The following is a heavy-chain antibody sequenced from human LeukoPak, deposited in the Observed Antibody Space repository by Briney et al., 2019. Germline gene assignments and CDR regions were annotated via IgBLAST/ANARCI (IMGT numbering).Heavy chain of an antibody. D-gene: IGHD3-10*01. CDR3: AGSAYYYYMDV. CDR1: GGSISTYY. J-gene: IGHJ6*03. CDR2: MYPSGST. V-gene: IGHV4-4*07. Sequence: SETLSLTCTVSGGSISTYYWSWIRQPAGKGLEWMGRMYPSGSTTYKPSLKSRVTMSVDTSKKQFSLRLSSVTAADTAVYYCAGSAYYYYMDVWGKGTTVTVSS.